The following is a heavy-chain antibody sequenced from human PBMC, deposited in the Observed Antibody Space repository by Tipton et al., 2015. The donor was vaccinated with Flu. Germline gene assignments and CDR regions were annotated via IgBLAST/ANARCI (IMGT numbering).Heavy chain of an antibody. D-gene: IGHD2-21*02. Sequence: GSLRLSCAASGFSFEDYTMHWVRQAPGKGLEWVSLISWNSDTTYYADSVKGRFTISRDNSKNSLYLHMNSLRTEDTALYYCVKDMGVAAVTEYGLDVWGQGTTV. J-gene: IGHJ6*02. CDR3: VKDMGVAAVTEYGLDV. CDR1: GFSFEDYT. CDR2: ISWNSDTT. V-gene: IGHV3-43*01.